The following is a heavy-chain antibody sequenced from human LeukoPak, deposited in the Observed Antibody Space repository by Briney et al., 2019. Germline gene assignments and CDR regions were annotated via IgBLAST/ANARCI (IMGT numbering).Heavy chain of an antibody. D-gene: IGHD4-23*01. CDR1: GYSISSGSYY. V-gene: IGHV4-61*02. CDR3: ARESGGNSGSIDY. CDR2: SYTSGST. J-gene: IGHJ4*02. Sequence: PSETLSLTCTVSGYSISSGSYYWSWIRQPAGKGLEWIGRSYTSGSTNYNPSLKSRVTISVDTSKNQFSLKLSSVTAADTAVYFCARESGGNSGSIDYWGQGTLVTVSS.